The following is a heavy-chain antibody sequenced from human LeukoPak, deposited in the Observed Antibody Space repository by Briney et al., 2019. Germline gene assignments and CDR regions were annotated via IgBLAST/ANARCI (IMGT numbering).Heavy chain of an antibody. CDR2: ILSGGNT. CDR3: VKSVASGTYYNNDC. D-gene: IGHD3-10*01. J-gene: IGHJ4*02. V-gene: IGHV3-23*01. Sequence: GGSLRLSCAASGFSFSGSAIHWVRQAPGQGLEWVSSILSGGNTYYAESVKGRFTISRDNSKNTLYVQMNSLRAEDTAVYYCVKSVASGTYYNNDCWGQGTLVTVSS. CDR1: GFSFSGSA.